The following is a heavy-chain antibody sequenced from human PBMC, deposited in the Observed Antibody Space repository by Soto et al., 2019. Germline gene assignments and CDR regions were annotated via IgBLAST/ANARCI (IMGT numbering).Heavy chain of an antibody. CDR3: ARVVGGYYYGMDV. D-gene: IGHD2-2*01. CDR2: IYHSGST. V-gene: IGHV4-4*02. J-gene: IGHJ6*02. CDR1: GGSISSSNW. Sequence: QVQLQESGPGLVKPSGTLSLTCAVSGGSISSSNWWSWVRQPPGKGLEWIGEIYHSGSTNYNPSLNGRLXISVDKSKNQFSLKLSSVTAADTAVYYCARVVGGYYYGMDVWGQGTTVTVSS.